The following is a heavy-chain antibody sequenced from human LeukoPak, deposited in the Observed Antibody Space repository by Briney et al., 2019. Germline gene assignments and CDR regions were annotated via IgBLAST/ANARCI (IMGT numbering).Heavy chain of an antibody. Sequence: PGGSLRLSCAASGFTFSSYAMSWVRQAPGKGLEWVSAISGSGGSTYYADSVKGRFTISRDNSKNTLYLQMNSLRAEDTAVYYCAKFDGYNFAVLYDAFDIWGQGTMVTVSS. V-gene: IGHV3-23*01. CDR1: GFTFSSYA. D-gene: IGHD5-24*01. CDR2: ISGSGGST. J-gene: IGHJ3*02. CDR3: AKFDGYNFAVLYDAFDI.